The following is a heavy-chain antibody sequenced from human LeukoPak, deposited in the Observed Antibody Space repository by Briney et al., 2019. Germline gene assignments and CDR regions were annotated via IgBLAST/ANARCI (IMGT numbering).Heavy chain of an antibody. CDR2: ISGSGGST. Sequence: GGSLRLSCAASGFTFSSYAMSWVRQAPGKGLEWVSGISGSGGSTDYADSVKGRFTISRDISKNTVYLQVSSLRAEDTAIYYCASGEVLGAFDIWGQGTMVTVSS. CDR3: ASGEVLGAFDI. J-gene: IGHJ3*02. D-gene: IGHD1-1*01. V-gene: IGHV3-23*01. CDR1: GFTFSSYA.